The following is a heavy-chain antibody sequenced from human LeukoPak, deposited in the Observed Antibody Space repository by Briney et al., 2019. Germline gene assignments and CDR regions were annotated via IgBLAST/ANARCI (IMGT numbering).Heavy chain of an antibody. Sequence: ASVKVSCKASGFTFTSSAVQWVRQARGQRLEWIGWIVVGSGNTNYAQKFQERVTITRDMSTSTAYMELSSLRSEDTAVYYCARAILDYGGNTIVYYFDYWGQGTLVTVSS. D-gene: IGHD4-23*01. CDR3: ARAILDYGGNTIVYYFDY. CDR1: GFTFTSSA. CDR2: IVVGSGNT. V-gene: IGHV1-58*01. J-gene: IGHJ4*02.